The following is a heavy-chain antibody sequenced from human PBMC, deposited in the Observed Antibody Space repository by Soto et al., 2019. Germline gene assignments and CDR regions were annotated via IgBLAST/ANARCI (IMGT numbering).Heavy chain of an antibody. CDR1: GYSFTSYD. CDR3: GRRGILDPPMDV. CDR2: MNPNSADT. Sequence: QVQLVQSGAEVKKPGASVKVSCKASGYSFTSYDMNWVRQVPGQGPEWMGWMNPNSADTGYAQKFQGRMTMSKDMATRPMYMESSVLTAEPSAVYYRGRRGILDPPMDVWGRGASVTVSS. V-gene: IGHV1-8*01. J-gene: IGHJ6*04.